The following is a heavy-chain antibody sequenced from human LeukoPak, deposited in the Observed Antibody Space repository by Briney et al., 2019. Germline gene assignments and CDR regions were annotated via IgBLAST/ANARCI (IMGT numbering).Heavy chain of an antibody. CDR3: ARDLGSGWYLKDY. CDR2: INPNSGGT. CDR1: GYTFTGYY. D-gene: IGHD6-19*01. J-gene: IGHJ4*02. Sequence: ASVNVSCKASGYTFTGYYIHWVRQAPGQGPEWMGWINPNSGGTNYAQKFQGRVTMTRDTSISTAYMELSRLRSDDTAVYYCARDLGSGWYLKDYWGQGTLVTVSS. V-gene: IGHV1-2*02.